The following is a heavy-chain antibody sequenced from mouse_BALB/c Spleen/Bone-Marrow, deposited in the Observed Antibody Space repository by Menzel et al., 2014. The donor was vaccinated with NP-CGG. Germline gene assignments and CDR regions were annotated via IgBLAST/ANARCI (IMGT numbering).Heavy chain of an antibody. CDR3: ARGGGSSYNYAMDY. J-gene: IGHJ4*01. CDR2: ISYSGST. CDR1: GDSITSGY. Sequence: EVQLQQSGPSLVKPSQTLSLTCSVTGDSITSGYWNWIRKFPGSKLEYMGYISYSGSTYYNPSLKSRISITRDTSKNXYYLQLNSVTTEDTATYYCARGGGSSYNYAMDYWGQGTSVTVSS. V-gene: IGHV3-8*02. D-gene: IGHD1-1*01.